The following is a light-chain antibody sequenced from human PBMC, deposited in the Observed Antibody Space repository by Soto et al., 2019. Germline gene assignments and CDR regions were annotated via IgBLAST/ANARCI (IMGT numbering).Light chain of an antibody. V-gene: IGKV3-20*01. CDR2: GAS. CDR1: QSITRN. J-gene: IGKJ1*01. Sequence: EIVMTQSPATLSVSPGERATLSCRASQSITRNLAWYQQSPGQAPRLLIYGASSRATGIPDRFSGSGSGTDFTLTTSRLEPEDFAVYYCQQYGSSRTFGQGTKV. CDR3: QQYGSSRT.